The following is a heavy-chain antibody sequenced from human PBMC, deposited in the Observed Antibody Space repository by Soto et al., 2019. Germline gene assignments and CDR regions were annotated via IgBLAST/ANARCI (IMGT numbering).Heavy chain of an antibody. CDR3: AKDPFFSGYFDY. CDR1: GFTFSSYG. Sequence: GGSLRLSCAASGFTFSSYGMHWVRQAPGKGLEWVAVISYDGSNKYCADSVKGRFTISRDNSKNTLYLQMNSLRAEDTAVYYCAKDPFFSGYFDYWGQGTLVTVSS. V-gene: IGHV3-30*18. J-gene: IGHJ4*02. D-gene: IGHD3-16*01. CDR2: ISYDGSNK.